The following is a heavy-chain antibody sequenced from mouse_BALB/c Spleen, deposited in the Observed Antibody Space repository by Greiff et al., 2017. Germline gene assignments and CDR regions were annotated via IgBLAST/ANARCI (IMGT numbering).Heavy chain of an antibody. J-gene: IGHJ1*01. CDR1: GFTFSSYA. CDR3: ARDHYDYDWYLDV. CDR2: ISSGGST. D-gene: IGHD2-4*01. V-gene: IGHV5-6-5*01. Sequence: DVQLVESGGGLVKPGGSLKLSCAASGFTFSSYAMSWVRQTPEKRLEWVASISSGGSTYYPDSVKGRFTISRDNARNILYLQMSSLRSEDTAMYYCARDHYDYDWYLDVWGAGTTVTVSS.